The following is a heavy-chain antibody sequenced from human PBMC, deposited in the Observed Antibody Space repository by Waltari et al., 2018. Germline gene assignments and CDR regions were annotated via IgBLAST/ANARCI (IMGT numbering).Heavy chain of an antibody. J-gene: IGHJ3*02. Sequence: QVQLQESGPGLVKPSETLSLTCTVSGGSISSYYWSWIRQPAGKGLEWIGRIYTSGSTNYNPSLKSRVTMSVDTSKNQFSLKLSSVTAADTAVYYCARDIGNIVVVPHDAFDIWGQGTMVTVSS. CDR3: ARDIGNIVVVPHDAFDI. CDR1: GGSISSYY. V-gene: IGHV4-4*07. D-gene: IGHD2-2*01. CDR2: IYTSGST.